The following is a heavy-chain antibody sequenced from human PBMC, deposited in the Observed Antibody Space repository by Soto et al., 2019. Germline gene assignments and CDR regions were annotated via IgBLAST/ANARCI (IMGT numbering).Heavy chain of an antibody. D-gene: IGHD2-2*02. V-gene: IGHV1-18*04. CDR2: ISTYNSRT. Sequence: ASVKVSCKASGYTFTSHGISCVRQAPGQGLEWLGWISTYNSRTHYAQKVQGRVTMTTDTSTSTAYLDLRSLTFDDTAVYYCARARYCASPSCYKHYYYGMDTWGQGTTVTVSS. J-gene: IGHJ6*02. CDR1: GYTFTSHG. CDR3: ARARYCASPSCYKHYYYGMDT.